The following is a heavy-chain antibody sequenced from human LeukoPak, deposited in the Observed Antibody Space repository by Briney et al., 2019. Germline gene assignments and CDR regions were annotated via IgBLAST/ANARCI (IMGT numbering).Heavy chain of an antibody. CDR2: IYHSGST. D-gene: IGHD2-2*01. CDR3: ARESQVVPAAIEMVGGAFDI. V-gene: IGHV4-30-2*01. Sequence: TSQTLSLTCAVSGGSISSGGYYWSWIRQPPGKGLEWIGYIYHSGSTYYNPSLKSRVTISVDRSKNQFSLKLSSVTAADTAVYYCARESQVVPAAIEMVGGAFDIWGQGTMVTVSS. CDR1: GGSISSGGYY. J-gene: IGHJ3*02.